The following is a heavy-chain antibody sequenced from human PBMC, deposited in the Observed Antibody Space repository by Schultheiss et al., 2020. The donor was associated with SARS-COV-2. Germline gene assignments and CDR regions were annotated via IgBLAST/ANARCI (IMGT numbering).Heavy chain of an antibody. CDR1: EFSVSNY. J-gene: IGHJ6*02. CDR3: ARDVDSSAWNGMDV. CDR2: MYTDGTS. Sequence: GGSLRLSCAASEFSVSNYMSWVRQAPGKGLEWISVMYTDGTSCYADSVKGRFTISRDNSKDTLYLQMNSLRADDTAVYYCARDVDSSAWNGMDVWGQGTTVTVSS. D-gene: IGHD6-19*01. V-gene: IGHV3-66*01.